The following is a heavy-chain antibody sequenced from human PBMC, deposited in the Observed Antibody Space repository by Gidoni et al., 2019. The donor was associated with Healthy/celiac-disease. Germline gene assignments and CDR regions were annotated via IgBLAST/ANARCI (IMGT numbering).Heavy chain of an antibody. CDR2: RSYDGSNK. J-gene: IGHJ4*02. CDR3: ARGEEWLLWPFDY. D-gene: IGHD3-3*01. V-gene: IGHV3-30*03. Sequence: QVQLVESGGGVVQPGRSLRRSCAASGFTFSSYGMHWVRQAPGKGLEWVAVRSYDGSNKYYADSVKGRFTISRDNSKNTLYLQMNSLRAEDTAVYYCARGEEWLLWPFDYWGQGTLVTVSS. CDR1: GFTFSSYG.